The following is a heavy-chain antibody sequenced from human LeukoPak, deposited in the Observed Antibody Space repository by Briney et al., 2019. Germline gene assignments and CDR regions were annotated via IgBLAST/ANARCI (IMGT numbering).Heavy chain of an antibody. CDR3: ARSSRITMVRGVIIPPFDY. CDR2: ISSSSTI. Sequence: GGSLRLSCAASGFTFSSYSMNWVRQAPGKGLEWVSYISSSSTIYYADSVKGRFTISRDNAKNSLYLQMNSLRAEDTAVYYCARSSRITMVRGVIIPPFDYWGQGTLVTVSS. V-gene: IGHV3-48*04. CDR1: GFTFSSYS. J-gene: IGHJ4*02. D-gene: IGHD3-10*01.